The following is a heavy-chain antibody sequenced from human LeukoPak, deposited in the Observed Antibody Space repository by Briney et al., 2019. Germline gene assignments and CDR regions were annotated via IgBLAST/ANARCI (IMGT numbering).Heavy chain of an antibody. CDR1: GGSFSGYY. Sequence: PSETLSLTCAVYGGSFSGYYWSWIRQPPGKGLEWIGEINHGGSPNYNPSLKSRVTISVDTSNNQFSLKLSSVTAAGTAVYYCARLSGYDWAIRDSWGQGTLVTVSS. J-gene: IGHJ4*02. CDR2: INHGGSP. CDR3: ARLSGYDWAIRDS. V-gene: IGHV4-34*01. D-gene: IGHD5-12*01.